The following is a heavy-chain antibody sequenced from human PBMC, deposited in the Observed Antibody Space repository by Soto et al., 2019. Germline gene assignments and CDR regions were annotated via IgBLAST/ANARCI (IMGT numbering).Heavy chain of an antibody. CDR2: IKQDGSEK. J-gene: IGHJ5*02. CDR3: AREIGVFGSGWYGNWFDP. Sequence: GGSLRLSCAASGFTFSSYWMSWVRQAPGKGLEWVANIKQDGSEKYYVDPVKGRFTISRHNAKNSLYLQMNSLRAEDTAVYYCAREIGVFGSGWYGNWFDPWGQGTLVTVSS. V-gene: IGHV3-7*01. D-gene: IGHD6-19*01. CDR1: GFTFSSYW.